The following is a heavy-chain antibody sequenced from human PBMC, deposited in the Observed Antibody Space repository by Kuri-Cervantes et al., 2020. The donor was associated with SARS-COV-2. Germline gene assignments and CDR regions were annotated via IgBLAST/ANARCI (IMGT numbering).Heavy chain of an antibody. CDR1: GFNFHPYP. V-gene: IGHV3-30*01. D-gene: IGHD3-22*01. CDR2: ISSDGTEK. Sequence: SLKISCAASGFNFHPYPMHWIRQPPGKGLEWVAVISSDGTEKNYADAVKGRFTISRDNSKNTLYLQMNSLRTEDTAIYYCAKEGYYYDSTGSDWFDPWGQGTQVTVSS. J-gene: IGHJ5*02. CDR3: AKEGYYYDSTGSDWFDP.